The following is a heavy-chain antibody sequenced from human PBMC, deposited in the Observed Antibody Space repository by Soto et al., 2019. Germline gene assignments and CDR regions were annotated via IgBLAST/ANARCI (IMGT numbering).Heavy chain of an antibody. D-gene: IGHD4-17*01. J-gene: IGHJ4*02. CDR3: ARDGGDYVDY. V-gene: IGHV3-23*01. Sequence: PGGSLRLSCAVSGFTFSSYGMSWVRQAPGKGLEWVSGISGGGGTTAYADSVKGRFTISRDNSKNTLHLQMNSLRAEDTAVYYCARDGGDYVDYWGQGTLVTVSS. CDR2: ISGGGGTT. CDR1: GFTFSSYG.